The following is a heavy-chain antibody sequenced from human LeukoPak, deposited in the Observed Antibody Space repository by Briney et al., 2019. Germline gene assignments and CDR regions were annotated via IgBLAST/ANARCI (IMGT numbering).Heavy chain of an antibody. V-gene: IGHV3-74*01. CDR1: GFTFSSYW. Sequence: GGSLRLSCAASGFTFSSYWMHWVRQAPGKGLVWVSRINNDGSGTSYADSVKGRFTISRDNAKNTPYLQMNSLRAEDTAVYYCARGRNLGYNWFDPWGQGTLVTVSS. CDR2: INNDGSGT. J-gene: IGHJ5*02. CDR3: ARGRNLGYNWFDP. D-gene: IGHD1-26*01.